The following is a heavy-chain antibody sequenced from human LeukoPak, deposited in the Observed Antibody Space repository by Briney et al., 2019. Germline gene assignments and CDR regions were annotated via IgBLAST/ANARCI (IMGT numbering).Heavy chain of an antibody. CDR1: GYSISSGYY. J-gene: IGHJ4*02. CDR3: ARVAGYSYGNRPFDH. D-gene: IGHD5-18*01. V-gene: IGHV4-38-2*02. Sequence: PSETLSLTCTVSGYSISSGYYWGWIRQPPGKGLEWIGNIYHSGSIYYNPTLKSRVTISVDTSKNQFSLKLSSVTAADTAVYYCARVAGYSYGNRPFDHWGQGTLVTVSS. CDR2: IYHSGSI.